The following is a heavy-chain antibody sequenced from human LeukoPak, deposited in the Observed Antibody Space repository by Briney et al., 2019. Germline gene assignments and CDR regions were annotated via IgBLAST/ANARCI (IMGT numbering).Heavy chain of an antibody. Sequence: GSLRLSCTASGFTFSNYAMSWVRQPPGKGLEWIGEINHSGSTNYNPSLKSRVTISVDTSKNQFSLKLSSVTAADTAVYYCARARAYCSGGSCYSYNFDYWGQGTLVTVSS. CDR1: GFTFSNYA. CDR3: ARARAYCSGGSCYSYNFDY. J-gene: IGHJ4*02. V-gene: IGHV4-34*01. D-gene: IGHD2-15*01. CDR2: INHSGST.